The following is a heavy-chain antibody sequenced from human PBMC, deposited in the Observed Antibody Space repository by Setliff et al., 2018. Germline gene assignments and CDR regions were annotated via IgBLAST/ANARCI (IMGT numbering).Heavy chain of an antibody. CDR2: IGAGGDYT. V-gene: IGHV3-23*01. Sequence: GGSLRLSCAASGFTFSHFAVTWVRQSPGRGLEWVASIGAGGDYTKYADSVRCRFTISRDNSKNTVYLQMNSLRAEDTAVYFCACLDRGENFFNVDVWGKGTTVTVSS. CDR3: ACLDRGENFFNVDV. J-gene: IGHJ6*04. CDR1: GFTFSHFA. D-gene: IGHD3-16*01.